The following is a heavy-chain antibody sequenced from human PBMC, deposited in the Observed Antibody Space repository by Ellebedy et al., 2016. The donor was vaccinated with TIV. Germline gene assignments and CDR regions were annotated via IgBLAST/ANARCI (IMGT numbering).Heavy chain of an antibody. CDR3: ARGNVDWLTRPFDY. CDR1: GFTFSSYG. Sequence: GESLKTSCAAPGFTFSSYGLHWVRQAPGKGLEWVAVIWYDGSNKYYADSVKGRFTISRDNSKNTLYLQMNSLRAEDTAVYYCARGNVDWLTRPFDYWGQGTLVTVSS. J-gene: IGHJ4*02. V-gene: IGHV3-33*08. D-gene: IGHD3-9*01. CDR2: IWYDGSNK.